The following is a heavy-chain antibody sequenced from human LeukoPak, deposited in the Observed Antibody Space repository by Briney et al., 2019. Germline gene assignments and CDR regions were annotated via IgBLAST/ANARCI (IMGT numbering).Heavy chain of an antibody. D-gene: IGHD6-19*01. V-gene: IGHV3-53*01. CDR1: GFTVSSNH. CDR2: IYSGGST. CDR3: ARDMSSGWYSNFDY. Sequence: GGSLRLSCAASGFTVSSNHMSWVRQAPGKGLEWVSVIYSGGSTYYADSVKGRFTISRDNSKNTLYLQMNSLRAEDTAVYYCARDMSSGWYSNFDYWGQGTLVTVSS. J-gene: IGHJ4*02.